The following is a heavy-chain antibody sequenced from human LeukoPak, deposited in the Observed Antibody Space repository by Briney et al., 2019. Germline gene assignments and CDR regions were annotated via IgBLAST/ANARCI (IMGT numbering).Heavy chain of an antibody. CDR1: GYSISSGYY. J-gene: IGHJ5*02. D-gene: IGHD6-13*01. Sequence: PSETLSLTCTVSGYSISSGYYWGWIRQPPGKGLEWIGSIYHSGGTYYNPSLKSRVTISVDTSKNQVSLKLNSVTAADTAVYYCAREGGEGSSWTTNWFDPWGQGTLVTVSS. CDR2: IYHSGGT. V-gene: IGHV4-38-2*02. CDR3: AREGGEGSSWTTNWFDP.